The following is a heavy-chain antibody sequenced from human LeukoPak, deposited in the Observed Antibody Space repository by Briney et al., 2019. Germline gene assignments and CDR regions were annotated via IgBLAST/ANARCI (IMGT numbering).Heavy chain of an antibody. CDR1: GFNFSNVY. Sequence: GGSLRLSCAASGFNFSNVYMSWVRQAPGKGLEWVGRIKSKADGGTADYAAPVTGRFTISRDDSRNTVYLQMSSLKIEDTGVYYCLTTRWGQGTLVTVSS. J-gene: IGHJ4*02. V-gene: IGHV3-15*01. CDR3: LTTR. CDR2: IKSKADGGTA.